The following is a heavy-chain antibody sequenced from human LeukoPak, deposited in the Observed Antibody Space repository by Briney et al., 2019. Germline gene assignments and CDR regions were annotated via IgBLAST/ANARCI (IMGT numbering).Heavy chain of an antibody. CDR1: GESVSSKNGA. V-gene: IGHV6-1*01. Sequence: SQTLSLTCDISGESVSSKNGAWNWIRQSPSRGLDWLGRTYYRSKWYTDYAVSMNGRITISPDKSKNQFSLQLNSVTPDDTAVYYCARDVGTSGWHTFDYWGQGTLVTVSS. J-gene: IGHJ4*02. CDR3: ARDVGTSGWHTFDY. CDR2: TYYRSKWYT. D-gene: IGHD6-25*01.